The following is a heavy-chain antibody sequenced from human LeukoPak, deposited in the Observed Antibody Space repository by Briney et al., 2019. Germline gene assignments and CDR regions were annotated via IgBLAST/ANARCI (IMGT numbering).Heavy chain of an antibody. V-gene: IGHV1-8*01. CDR1: GYTFTSYD. Sequence: ASVKVSCKASGYTFTSYDINWVRQATGQGLEWMGWMNPNSGNTGYAQKFQGRVTMTMNTSISTAYMELSSLRSEDTAVYYCARVPAFWSGYYQQTPLLYYYRYMDAWGKGTTVTVSS. D-gene: IGHD3-3*01. CDR2: MNPNSGNT. J-gene: IGHJ6*03. CDR3: ARVPAFWSGYYQQTPLLYYYRYMDA.